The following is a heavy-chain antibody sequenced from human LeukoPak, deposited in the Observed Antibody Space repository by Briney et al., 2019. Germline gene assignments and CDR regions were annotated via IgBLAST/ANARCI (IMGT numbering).Heavy chain of an antibody. D-gene: IGHD4/OR15-4a*01. CDR1: GFTFSSYS. CDR2: MDFYGSTT. Sequence: GGSLRLSCAASGFTFSSYSMNWVRQAPGKGLVWVSRMDFYGSTTDYADSVKGRFTISRDNAKNTLYLQMSSLRAEDTAVYYCARANNFDYWGQGTLVTVSS. J-gene: IGHJ4*02. V-gene: IGHV3-74*01. CDR3: ARANNFDY.